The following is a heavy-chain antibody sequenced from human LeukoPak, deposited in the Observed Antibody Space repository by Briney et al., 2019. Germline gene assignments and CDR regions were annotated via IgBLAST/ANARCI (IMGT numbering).Heavy chain of an antibody. D-gene: IGHD3-10*01. CDR3: ARPPLWFGESDAFDI. CDR1: GFTFSGSA. J-gene: IGHJ3*02. CDR2: IRSKANSYAT. Sequence: GGSLRLSCAASGFTFSGSAMHWVRQASGKGLEWVGRIRSKANSYATAYAASAKGRFAISRDDSKNTAYLQMHSLKTEDTAVYYCARPPLWFGESDAFDIWGQGTMVTVPS. V-gene: IGHV3-73*01.